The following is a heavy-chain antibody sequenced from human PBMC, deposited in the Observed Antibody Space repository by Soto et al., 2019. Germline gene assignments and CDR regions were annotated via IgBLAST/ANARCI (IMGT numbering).Heavy chain of an antibody. CDR3: ARALYCSSTSCPPVGNWFDP. D-gene: IGHD2-2*01. CDR1: GGTFSSYA. J-gene: IGHJ5*02. Sequence: GASVKVSCKASGGTFSSYAISWVRQAPGQGLEWMGGIIPIFGTANYAQKFQGRVTITADESTSTAYMELSSLRSEDTAVYYCARALYCSSTSCPPVGNWFDPWGQGTLVTVSS. CDR2: IIPIFGTA. V-gene: IGHV1-69*13.